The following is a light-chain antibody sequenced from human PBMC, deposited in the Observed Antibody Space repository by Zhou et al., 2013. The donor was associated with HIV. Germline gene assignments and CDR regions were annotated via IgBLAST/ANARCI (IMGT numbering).Light chain of an antibody. V-gene: IGKV1-9*01. CDR2: AAS. CDR1: QGISSY. J-gene: IGKJ2*01. CDR3: QQLNSDPYT. Sequence: DIQLTQSPSFLSASVGDRVTITCRASQGISSYLAWYQQKPGKAPKLLIFAASTLQSDVPSRFSGSGSETDFTLTIRSLQPEDFATYYCQQLNSDPYTFGQGTKLEIK.